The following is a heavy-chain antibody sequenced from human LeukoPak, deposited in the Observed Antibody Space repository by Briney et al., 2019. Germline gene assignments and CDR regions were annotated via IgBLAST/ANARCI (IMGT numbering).Heavy chain of an antibody. CDR2: IYPGDSDT. J-gene: IGHJ6*02. D-gene: IGHD3-16*01. Sequence: GESPKISCKGSGYSFTSYWIGWVRQMPGKGLEWMGIIYPGDSDTRYSPSFQGQVTISADKSISTAYLQWSSLKASDTAMYYCARLRRMITFGGYYYGMDVWGQGTTVTVSS. CDR1: GYSFTSYW. V-gene: IGHV5-51*01. CDR3: ARLRRMITFGGYYYGMDV.